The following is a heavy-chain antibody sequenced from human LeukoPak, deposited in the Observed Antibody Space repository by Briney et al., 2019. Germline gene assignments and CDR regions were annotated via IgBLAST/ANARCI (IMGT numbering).Heavy chain of an antibody. Sequence: SETLSLTCAVYGESFSAYFWNWIRQAPGKPLEYIGEINHRGSSHYNPSLKSRVTMSVDTSKNQFYPKLSSVTAADTAVYYCARGTSGYDYWGQGTLVTVSS. CDR2: INHRGSS. CDR1: GESFSAYF. D-gene: IGHD1-1*01. V-gene: IGHV4-34*10. J-gene: IGHJ4*02. CDR3: ARGTSGYDY.